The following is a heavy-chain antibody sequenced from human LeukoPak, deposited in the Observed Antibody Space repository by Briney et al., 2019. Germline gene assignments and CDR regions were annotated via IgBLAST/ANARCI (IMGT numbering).Heavy chain of an antibody. CDR2: ISSTESYK. CDR1: GFTFSSYA. Sequence: GGSLRLSCAASGFTFSSYAMHWVRQAPGKGLEWVSSISSTESYKYYADSIKGRFTISRDNAKNSLYLQMNSLRAEDTAVYYCARGRIPYCGGDCYFYGLDVWGQGTTVTVSS. CDR3: ARGRIPYCGGDCYFYGLDV. J-gene: IGHJ6*02. D-gene: IGHD2-21*02. V-gene: IGHV3-21*01.